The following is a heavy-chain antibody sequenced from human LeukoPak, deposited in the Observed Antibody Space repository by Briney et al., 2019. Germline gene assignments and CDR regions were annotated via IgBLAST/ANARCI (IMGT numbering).Heavy chain of an antibody. CDR2: INPNSGGT. CDR3: ARDRIVVGTASQGYYYGMDV. CDR1: GYTFTGYY. Sequence: ASVKVSCKASGYTFTGYYMHWVRQAPGQGLEWMGWINPNSGGTNYAQKFQGRVTMTRDTSISTAYMELSRLRSDDTAVYYCARDRIVVGTASQGYYYGMDVWGQGTTVTVPS. J-gene: IGHJ6*02. D-gene: IGHD2-21*02. V-gene: IGHV1-2*02.